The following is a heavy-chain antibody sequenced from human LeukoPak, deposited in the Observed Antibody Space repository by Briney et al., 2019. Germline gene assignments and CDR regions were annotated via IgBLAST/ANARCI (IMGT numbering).Heavy chain of an antibody. CDR3: ARGRRYPGIAVAGTYYFDY. CDR1: GFTFSSYS. D-gene: IGHD6-19*01. CDR2: ISSSSSYI. J-gene: IGHJ4*02. Sequence: GGSLRLSCAASGFTFSSYSMTWVRQAPGKGLEWVSSISSSSSYIYYADSVKGRFTISRDNAKNSLYLQMNSLRAEDTAVYYRARGRRYPGIAVAGTYYFDYWGQGTLVTVSS. V-gene: IGHV3-21*01.